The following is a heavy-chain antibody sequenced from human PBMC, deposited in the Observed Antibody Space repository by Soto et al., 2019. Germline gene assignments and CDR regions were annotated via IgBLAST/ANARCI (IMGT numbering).Heavy chain of an antibody. CDR3: ARGVYYYGMDV. Sequence: QVQLVQSGAEVKKPGASVKVSCKASGYTFTSYAMHWVRQAPGQRLEWMGWINAGNGNTKYSQKFQGRVTITRDTSGSTAYMELSSLRSEDTAVYYCARGVYYYGMDVWGQGTTVTVSS. V-gene: IGHV1-3*01. J-gene: IGHJ6*02. CDR2: INAGNGNT. CDR1: GYTFTSYA.